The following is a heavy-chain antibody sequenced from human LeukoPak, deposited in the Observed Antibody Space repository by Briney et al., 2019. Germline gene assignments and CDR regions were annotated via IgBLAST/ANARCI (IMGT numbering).Heavy chain of an antibody. Sequence: GGSLRLSCAASGFTFSSYVMHWVRQAPGKGLEWVAIISYDGSNEYYADSVKGRFTISRDNSKNTLYLQMNSLRAADTAVYYCTTDLGYWGQGTLVTVSS. V-gene: IGHV3-30*04. CDR3: TTDLGY. J-gene: IGHJ4*02. CDR2: ISYDGSNE. CDR1: GFTFSSYV.